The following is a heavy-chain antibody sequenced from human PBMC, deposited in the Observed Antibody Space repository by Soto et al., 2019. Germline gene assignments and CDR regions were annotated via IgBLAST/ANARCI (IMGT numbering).Heavy chain of an antibody. J-gene: IGHJ3*02. CDR1: GGSISSYY. V-gene: IGHV4-59*01. Sequence: SATLSLTCTFSGGSISSYYWSWIRQPPGKGLEWIGYIYYSGSTNYNPSLKSRVTISVDTSKNQFSLKLSSVTAADTVVYYCARDRRRYYGSGSYGDAFDIWGQGTMVT. CDR3: ARDRRRYYGSGSYGDAFDI. CDR2: IYYSGST. D-gene: IGHD3-10*01.